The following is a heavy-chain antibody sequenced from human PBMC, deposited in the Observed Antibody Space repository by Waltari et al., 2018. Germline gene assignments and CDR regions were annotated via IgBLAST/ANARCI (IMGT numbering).Heavy chain of an antibody. Sequence: EVQLVESGGGLVQPGGSLRLSCAASGFHFSSYGLNWVRQAAGKGLEWVSGISGSGGNTYYADSVKGRFTISGDNSKSTLSLQMNSVRADDTAVYYCARGAAYSRFDYWGQGTLVIVSS. CDR3: ARGAAYSRFDY. CDR2: ISGSGGNT. D-gene: IGHD5-18*01. J-gene: IGHJ4*02. CDR1: GFHFSSYG. V-gene: IGHV3-23*04.